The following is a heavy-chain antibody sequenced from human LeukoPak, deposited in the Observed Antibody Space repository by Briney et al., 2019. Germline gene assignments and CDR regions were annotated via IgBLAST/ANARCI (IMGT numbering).Heavy chain of an antibody. CDR2: INHSGST. CDR1: GGSFSGYY. J-gene: IGHJ3*02. D-gene: IGHD3-9*01. V-gene: IGHV4-34*01. CDR3: ARAPWLRPFDI. Sequence: SETLSLTCAVYGGSFSGYYWSWIRQPPGKALEWIGEINHSGSTNYNPSLKSRVTISVDTSKNQFSLKLSSVTAADTAVYYCARAPWLRPFDIWGQGTMVTVSS.